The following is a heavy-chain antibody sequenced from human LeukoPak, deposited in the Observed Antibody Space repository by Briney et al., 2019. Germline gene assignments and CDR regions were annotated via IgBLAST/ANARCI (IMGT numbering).Heavy chain of an antibody. Sequence: GSLRLSCAASGFTFSSYEMNWVRQPPGKGLEWIGEINHSGSTNYNPSLKSRVTISVDTSKNQFSLKLSSVTAADTAVYYCARGGYPRAVAGSENYFDYWGQGTLVTVSS. CDR3: ARGGYPRAVAGSENYFDY. CDR2: INHSGST. V-gene: IGHV4-34*01. D-gene: IGHD6-19*01. CDR1: GFTFSSYE. J-gene: IGHJ4*02.